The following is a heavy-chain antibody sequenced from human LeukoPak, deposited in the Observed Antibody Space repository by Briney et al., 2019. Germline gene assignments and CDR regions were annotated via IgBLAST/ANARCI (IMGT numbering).Heavy chain of an antibody. D-gene: IGHD3-10*01. J-gene: IGHJ4*02. Sequence: PSETLSLTCAVYGGSFSGYYWSWIRQPPGKGLEWIGEINHSGSTNYNPSLKSRVTISVDTSKNQFSLKLSSVTAADTAVYYCARLTMVRGPPAYNDYWGQGTLVTVSS. V-gene: IGHV4-34*01. CDR2: INHSGST. CDR3: ARLTMVRGPPAYNDY. CDR1: GGSFSGYY.